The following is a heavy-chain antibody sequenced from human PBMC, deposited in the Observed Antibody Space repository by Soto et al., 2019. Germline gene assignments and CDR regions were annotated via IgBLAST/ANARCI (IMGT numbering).Heavy chain of an antibody. V-gene: IGHV3-23*01. Sequence: GGSLRLSCAASGFSFSSYAMSWVRQAPGKGLEWVSVISGSGGSTYYADSVKGRFTISRDNSKNTLYLQMDSLRAEDTAVYYCAKSWSTATVYYFDYWGQGTLVTVSS. CDR1: GFSFSSYA. CDR3: AKSWSTATVYYFDY. CDR2: ISGSGGST. J-gene: IGHJ4*02. D-gene: IGHD4-17*01.